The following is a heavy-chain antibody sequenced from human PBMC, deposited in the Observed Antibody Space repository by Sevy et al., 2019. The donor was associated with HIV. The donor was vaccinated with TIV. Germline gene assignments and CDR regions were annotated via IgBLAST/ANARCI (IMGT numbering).Heavy chain of an antibody. J-gene: IGHJ4*02. CDR2: ISAYNGNT. Sequence: ASVKVSCKASDYTFSTQGFNWVRQAPGQGLEWMGWISAYNGNTKYAQKFQGRVTMTTDTSTSTAYMELRSLTSDDTAVYYCARDWAPGYYYDAIGVKRDYYFDYWGQGTLITVSS. CDR1: DYTFSTQG. CDR3: ARDWAPGYYYDAIGVKRDYYFDY. D-gene: IGHD3-22*01. V-gene: IGHV1-18*01.